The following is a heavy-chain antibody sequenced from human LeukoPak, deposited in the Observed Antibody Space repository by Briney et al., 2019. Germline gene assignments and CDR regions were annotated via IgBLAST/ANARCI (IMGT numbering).Heavy chain of an antibody. CDR2: INSDGSST. CDR3: ARLHSSGYLYYFDY. CDR1: GFTFSSYW. V-gene: IGHV3-74*01. J-gene: IGHJ4*02. Sequence: GGSLRLSSAASGFTFSSYWMHWVRQAPGKGLVWVSRINSDGSSTSYAVSVKGRFTISRDNAKNTLYLQMNSLRAEDTAVYYCARLHSSGYLYYFDYWGQGTLVTVSS. D-gene: IGHD3-22*01.